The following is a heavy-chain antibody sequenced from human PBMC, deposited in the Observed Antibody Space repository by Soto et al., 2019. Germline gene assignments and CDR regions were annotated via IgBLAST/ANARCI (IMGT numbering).Heavy chain of an antibody. D-gene: IGHD3-16*01. Sequence: QVQLVQSGDEMKKPGASVRVSCKASGYIFVNYGIAWLRQAPGQGLEWMGWISPYTGDTHSASKVQGRLTMTTDTSTSTAYVDLGSLTSDDTAVYYCAMVDNYVTPTPQDVWGQGTTVTVSS. CDR2: ISPYTGDT. V-gene: IGHV1-18*01. CDR3: AMVDNYVTPTPQDV. CDR1: GYIFVNYG. J-gene: IGHJ6*02.